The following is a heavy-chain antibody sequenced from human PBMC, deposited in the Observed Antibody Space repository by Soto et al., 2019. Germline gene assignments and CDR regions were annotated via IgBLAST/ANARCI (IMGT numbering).Heavy chain of an antibody. J-gene: IGHJ3*02. V-gene: IGHV3-33*01. CDR1: GFTFSSYG. CDR3: ASDEPSWWFGEGIGAFDI. D-gene: IGHD3-10*01. Sequence: QVQLVESGGGVVQPGRSLRLSCAASGFTFSSYGMHWVRQAPGKGLEWVAVIWYDGSNKYYADSVKGRFTISRDNSKNTLYLQMNSLRAEDTAVYYCASDEPSWWFGEGIGAFDIWGQGKMVTVSS. CDR2: IWYDGSNK.